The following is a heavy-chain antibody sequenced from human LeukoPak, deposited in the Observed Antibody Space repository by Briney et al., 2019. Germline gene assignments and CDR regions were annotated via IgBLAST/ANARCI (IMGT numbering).Heavy chain of an antibody. CDR2: INPDSGAT. J-gene: IGHJ4*02. CDR3: ARVDDSYGGSYIRF. Sequence: ASVKVSCKASGYSFSGYYVHRVRQAAGRRLEWMGWINPDSGATNYAPEFQGRVTMTRDTSITTAYLEVGRLRSDDTAVYFCARVDDSYGGSYIRFWGQGTLVTVSS. V-gene: IGHV1-2*02. CDR1: GYSFSGYY. D-gene: IGHD1-26*01.